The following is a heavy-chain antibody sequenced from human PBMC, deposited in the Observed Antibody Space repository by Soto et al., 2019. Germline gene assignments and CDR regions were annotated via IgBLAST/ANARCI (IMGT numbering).Heavy chain of an antibody. CDR3: ATNWNRQHDYYYYGMDV. Sequence: PGESLKISCKGSGYSVTSYWISWVRQMPGKGLEWMGRIDPSDSYTNYSPSFQGHATISADKSLSTAYLQWSSLKASDTAMYYCATNWNRQHDYYYYGMDVWGQGTTVTVSS. V-gene: IGHV5-10-1*01. D-gene: IGHD1-20*01. CDR1: GYSVTSYW. J-gene: IGHJ6*02. CDR2: IDPSDSYT.